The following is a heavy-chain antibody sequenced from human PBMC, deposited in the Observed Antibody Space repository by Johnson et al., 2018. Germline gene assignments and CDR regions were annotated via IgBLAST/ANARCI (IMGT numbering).Heavy chain of an antibody. CDR2: IWYDGSNK. CDR3: ARVYYDGSGYYRSAEYCQH. V-gene: IGHV3-33*08. J-gene: IGHJ1*01. Sequence: QVQLVQSGGGVVQPGRSLRLSCAASGFTFSSYGMHWVRQAPGKGLAWVAVIWYDGSNKYYADSVKGRFTISRDNSKNTLYLQMNSLRTEDKAGYYCARVYYDGSGYYRSAEYCQHWGQGTLVTGAS. D-gene: IGHD3-22*01. CDR1: GFTFSSYG.